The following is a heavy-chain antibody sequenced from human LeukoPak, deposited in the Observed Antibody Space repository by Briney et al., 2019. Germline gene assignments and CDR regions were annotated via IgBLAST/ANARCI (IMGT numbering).Heavy chain of an antibody. D-gene: IGHD6-19*01. V-gene: IGHV1-69*06. CDR2: IIPIFGTA. Sequence: ASVKVSCKAPGGTFSSYAISWVRQAPGQELEWMGGIIPIFGTANYAQKFQGRVTITADKSTSTAYMELSSLRSEDTAVYYCAREGVAVAGTYFDYWGQGTLVTVSS. J-gene: IGHJ4*02. CDR1: GGTFSSYA. CDR3: AREGVAVAGTYFDY.